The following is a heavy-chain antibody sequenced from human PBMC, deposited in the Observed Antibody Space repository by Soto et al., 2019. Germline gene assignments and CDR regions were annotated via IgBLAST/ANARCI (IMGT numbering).Heavy chain of an antibody. CDR1: GFTFSSYS. CDR3: ARALLRGYCSSTSCLQRDY. D-gene: IGHD2-2*01. CDR2: ISSSSSYI. Sequence: GGSLRLSCAASGFTFSSYSMNWVRQAPGKGLEWVSSISSSSSYIYYADSVKGRFTISRDNAKNSLYLQMNSLRAEDTAVYYCARALLRGYCSSTSCLQRDYWGQGTLVTVSS. V-gene: IGHV3-21*01. J-gene: IGHJ4*02.